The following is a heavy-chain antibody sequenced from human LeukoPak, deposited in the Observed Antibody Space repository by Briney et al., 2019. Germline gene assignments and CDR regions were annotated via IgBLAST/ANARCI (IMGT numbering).Heavy chain of an antibody. CDR3: ASTANDYGDYWAFDI. V-gene: IGHV1-18*01. D-gene: IGHD4-17*01. CDR2: ISAYNGNT. CDR1: GYTFTSYG. Sequence: ASVKVSCKASGYTFTSYGISWVRQAPGQGLEWMGWISAYNGNTNYARKLQGRVTMTTDTSTSTAYMELRSLRSDDTAVYYCASTANDYGDYWAFDIWGQGTMVTVSS. J-gene: IGHJ3*02.